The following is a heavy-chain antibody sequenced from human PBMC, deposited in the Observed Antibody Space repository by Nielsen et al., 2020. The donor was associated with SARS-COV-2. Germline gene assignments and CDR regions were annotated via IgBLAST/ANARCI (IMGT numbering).Heavy chain of an antibody. CDR1: GYTFTSYD. CDR2: MNPNSGNT. J-gene: IGHJ4*02. CDR3: ASFDLGIAVAGTHD. D-gene: IGHD6-19*01. Sequence: ASVKVSCKASGYTFTSYDINWVRQATGQGLEWMGWMNPNSGNTGYAQKFQGRVTMTRNTSISTAYMELSSLRSEDTAVYYCASFDLGIAVAGTHDWGQGTLVTVSS. V-gene: IGHV1-8*01.